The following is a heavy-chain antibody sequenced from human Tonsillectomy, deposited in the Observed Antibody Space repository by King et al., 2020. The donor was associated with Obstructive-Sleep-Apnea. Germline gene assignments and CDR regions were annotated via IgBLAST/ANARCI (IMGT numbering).Heavy chain of an antibody. CDR3: ARDRTYYHGSGSEWWFDP. Sequence: EVQLVESGGGVVRPGGSLRLSCAASGFTFDDYAMSWVRQAPGKGLEWVSSINWNGGNIRYADSVKGRFTISRDNTKNSLYLQMNSLRAEDTALYHCARDRTYYHGSGSEWWFDPWGQGTLVSVSS. D-gene: IGHD3-10*01. CDR2: INWNGGNI. CDR1: GFTFDDYA. V-gene: IGHV3-20*01. J-gene: IGHJ5*02.